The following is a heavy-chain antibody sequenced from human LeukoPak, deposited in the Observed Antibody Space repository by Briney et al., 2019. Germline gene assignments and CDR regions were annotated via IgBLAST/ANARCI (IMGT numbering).Heavy chain of an antibody. J-gene: IGHJ4*02. CDR3: ALFLFPIGQLNYFDQ. CDR1: GGSISSGSYY. V-gene: IGHV4-61*02. CDR2: IYSSGST. D-gene: IGHD3-10*02. Sequence: PSETLSLTCTVSGGSISSGSYYWSWIRQPAGKGLEWIGRIYSSGSTNYNPSLKSRVTISVDTSKNQISLKLTSVTAADTAVYYCALFLFPIGQLNYFDQWGQGTLVTVSS.